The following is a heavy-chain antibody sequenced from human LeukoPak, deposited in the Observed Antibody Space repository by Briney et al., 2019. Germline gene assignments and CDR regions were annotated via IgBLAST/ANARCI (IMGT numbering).Heavy chain of an antibody. CDR2: ISGNGDTT. J-gene: IGHJ4*02. V-gene: IGHV3-64*01. D-gene: IGHD2-2*01. CDR1: GFNFNIYA. CDR3: ARGLGYCSRTSCYPDY. Sequence: PGGSLRLPCAASGFNFNIYAMFWVRQAPGKGLEYVSAISGNGDTTYYANSVKGRFTISRDNSKNTLYLQMGSLRAEDMAVYYCARGLGYCSRTSCYPDYWGQGALVTVSS.